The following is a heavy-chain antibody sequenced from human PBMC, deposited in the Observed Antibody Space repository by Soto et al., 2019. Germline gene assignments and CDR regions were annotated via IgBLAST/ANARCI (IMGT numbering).Heavy chain of an antibody. V-gene: IGHV1-46*01. CDR3: AREGLTFGPGAVGGAFDI. J-gene: IGHJ3*02. CDR1: GYTFTSYY. D-gene: IGHD2-2*01. CDR2: INPSGGST. Sequence: SVKVSCTASGYTFTSYYMHWVRQAPGQGLEWMGIINPSGGSTSYAQKFQGRVTMTRDTSTNIVYMELSSLRSEDTAIYYCAREGLTFGPGAVGGAFDIWGQGTLVTVSS.